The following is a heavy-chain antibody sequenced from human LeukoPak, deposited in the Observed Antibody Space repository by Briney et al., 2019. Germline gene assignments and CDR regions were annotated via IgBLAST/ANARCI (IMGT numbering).Heavy chain of an antibody. V-gene: IGHV3-53*01. J-gene: IGHJ4*02. CDR3: AKAVAGTRDY. Sequence: GGSLRLSCTASGFTVSNNCMSWVRQAPGKGLEWVSISYSDSNTNYADSVKGRFTISRDNSKNTLYLQMNSLRAEDTAVYYCAKAVAGTRDYWGQGTLVTVSS. CDR2: SYSDSNT. D-gene: IGHD6-19*01. CDR1: GFTVSNNC.